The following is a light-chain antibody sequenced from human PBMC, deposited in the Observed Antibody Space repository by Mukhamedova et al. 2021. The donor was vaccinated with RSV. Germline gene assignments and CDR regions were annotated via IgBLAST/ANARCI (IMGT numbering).Light chain of an antibody. CDR1: LGDKY. V-gene: IGLV3-1*01. CDR2: QDS. CDR3: QAWDSSTASYV. J-gene: IGLJ1*01. Sequence: LGDKYACWYQQKPGQSPVLVIYQDSKRPSGIPERFSGSNSGNTATLTTSGTQAMDEADYYCQAWDSSTASYVFGTGTKVTVL.